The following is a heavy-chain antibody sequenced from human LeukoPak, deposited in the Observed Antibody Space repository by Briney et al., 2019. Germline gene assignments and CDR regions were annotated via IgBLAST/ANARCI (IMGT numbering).Heavy chain of an antibody. CDR3: AKSRPDSSGYYPSYYFDY. V-gene: IGHV4-4*07. CDR1: GGSISSYY. CDR2: IYTSGST. J-gene: IGHJ4*02. D-gene: IGHD3-22*01. Sequence: SETLSLTCTVSGGSISSYYWSWIRQPAEKGLEWIGRIYTSGSTNYSPSLKSRVTMSVDTSKNQFSLKLSSVTAADTAVYYCAKSRPDSSGYYPSYYFDYWGQGTLVTVSS.